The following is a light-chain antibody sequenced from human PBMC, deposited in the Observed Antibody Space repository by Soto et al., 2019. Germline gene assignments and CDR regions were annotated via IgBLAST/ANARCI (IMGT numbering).Light chain of an antibody. CDR1: SSNIGSNY. J-gene: IGLJ3*02. Sequence: QPVLTQPPSASGTPGQRVTISCSGSSSNIGSNYVYWYQQLPGTAPKLLIYRNNQRPSGVPDRFSGSKSGTSASLAISGLRSEDEADYYCASWDDSLGGRVFGGGTKVTVL. CDR3: ASWDDSLGGRV. CDR2: RNN. V-gene: IGLV1-47*01.